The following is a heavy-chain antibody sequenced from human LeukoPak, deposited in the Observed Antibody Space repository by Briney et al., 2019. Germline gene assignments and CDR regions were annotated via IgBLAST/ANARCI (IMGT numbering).Heavy chain of an antibody. CDR1: GGSISSSSYY. D-gene: IGHD3-3*01. Sequence: SETLSLTCTVSGGSISSSSYYWSWVRQPPGKGLEWIGEINHSGSTYYNPSLKSRVTISVDTSKNQFSLKLSSVTAADTAVYYCAAYGTIFGVVIDYWGQGTLVTVSS. V-gene: IGHV4-39*07. CDR2: INHSGST. CDR3: AAYGTIFGVVIDY. J-gene: IGHJ4*02.